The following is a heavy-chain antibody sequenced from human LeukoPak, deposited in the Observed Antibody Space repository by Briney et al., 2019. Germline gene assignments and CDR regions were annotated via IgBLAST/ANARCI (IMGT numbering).Heavy chain of an antibody. CDR1: GGCFSGYY. Sequence: PSETLSLTCAVYGGCFSGYYWSWIRQPPGKGLECIGEIHHSGSTNYNPSLKSRVTLSVDTSKNQFSLKLSSVTAADTAVYYCARSRGWLQSHPLGYWGQGTLVTVSS. CDR2: IHHSGST. J-gene: IGHJ4*02. CDR3: ARSRGWLQSHPLGY. D-gene: IGHD5-24*01. V-gene: IGHV4-34*01.